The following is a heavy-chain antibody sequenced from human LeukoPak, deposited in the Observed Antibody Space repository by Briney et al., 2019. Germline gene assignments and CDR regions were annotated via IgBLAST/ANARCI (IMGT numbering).Heavy chain of an antibody. D-gene: IGHD3-16*01. CDR2: INHSGST. Sequence: PSETLSLTCAVYGGSFSGYYWSWIRQPPGKGLEWIGEINHSGSTNYNPSLKSRVTISVDTSKNQFSLKLSSVTAADTAVYYCARGGLADYWGQGTLVTASS. V-gene: IGHV4-34*01. CDR1: GGSFSGYY. CDR3: ARGGLADY. J-gene: IGHJ4*02.